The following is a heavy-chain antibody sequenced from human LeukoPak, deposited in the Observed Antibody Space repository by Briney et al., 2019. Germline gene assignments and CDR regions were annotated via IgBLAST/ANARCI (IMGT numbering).Heavy chain of an antibody. CDR1: GFTFSSYA. CDR2: ISWNSGSI. CDR3: AKGLRGYSYAFDY. J-gene: IGHJ4*02. V-gene: IGHV3-9*01. D-gene: IGHD5-18*01. Sequence: PGGSLRLSCAASGFTFSSYAMHWVRQAPGKGLEWVSSISWNSGSIGYADSVKGRFTISRDNAKNSLYLQMNSLRAEDTALYYCAKGLRGYSYAFDYWGQGTLVTVSS.